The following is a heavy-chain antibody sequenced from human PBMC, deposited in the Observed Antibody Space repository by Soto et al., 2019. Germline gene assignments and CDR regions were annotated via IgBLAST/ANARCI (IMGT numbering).Heavy chain of an antibody. J-gene: IGHJ4*02. CDR1: GGGNWRDYR. V-gene: IGHV1-69*01. CDR3: ARGGDGYNLGAAY. CDR2: IIPKLGSA. D-gene: IGHD2-21*01. Sequence: QVQLVQSGAEVKEPGSSVKVSCKASGGGNWRDYRTTWVRRTPGQGLEWMGGIIPKLGSANYAQNFQGRVTITADESTNTVYMELRSLRSDDTAVYYCARGGDGYNLGAAYWGQGTPVTVCS.